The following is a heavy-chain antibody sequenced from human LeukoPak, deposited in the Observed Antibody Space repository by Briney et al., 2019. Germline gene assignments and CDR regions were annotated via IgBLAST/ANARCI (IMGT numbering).Heavy chain of an antibody. J-gene: IGHJ5*02. Sequence: SETLSLTCTVSGGPISSYYWSWIRQPPGKGLEWIGYIYYSGSTNYNPSLKSRVTISVDTSKNQFSLKLSSVTAADTAVYYCARAPGYCSGGSCTRGYNWFDPWGQGTLVTVPS. V-gene: IGHV4-59*01. CDR3: ARAPGYCSGGSCTRGYNWFDP. CDR2: IYYSGST. CDR1: GGPISSYY. D-gene: IGHD2-15*01.